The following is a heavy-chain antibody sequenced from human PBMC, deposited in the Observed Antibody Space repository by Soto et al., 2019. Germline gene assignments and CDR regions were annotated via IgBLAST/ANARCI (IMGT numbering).Heavy chain of an antibody. Sequence: QVQLVQSGAEVKKPGASVKVSCKTSGYTFTNYYMHWVRQAPGQGLEWMGIIYPSGGSATYAQKFQGRVTMTRDTSTSTVYMELSSLRSEDTAVYYCASGSGSIYGYGVYWGQGTLVTVSS. V-gene: IGHV1-46*01. CDR1: GYTFTNYY. D-gene: IGHD5-18*01. CDR3: ASGSGSIYGYGVY. J-gene: IGHJ4*02. CDR2: IYPSGGSA.